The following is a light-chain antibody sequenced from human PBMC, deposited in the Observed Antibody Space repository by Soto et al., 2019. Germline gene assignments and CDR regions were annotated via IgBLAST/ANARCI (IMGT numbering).Light chain of an antibody. Sequence: QSVLTQPPSVSGAPGQRVTISCTGSSSNIGAGYDVHWYQQLPGTAPKLLIYGNNNRPSGVPDRFSGSKSGTSASLAITGLQAEDEADYYCQSYDNSLGGSSVVFGGGTELTVL. CDR1: SSNIGAGYD. J-gene: IGLJ2*01. V-gene: IGLV1-40*01. CDR2: GNN. CDR3: QSYDNSLGGSSVV.